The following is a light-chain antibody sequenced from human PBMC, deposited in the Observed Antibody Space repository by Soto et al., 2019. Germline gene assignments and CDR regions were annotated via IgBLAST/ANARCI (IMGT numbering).Light chain of an antibody. J-gene: IGKJ2*01. CDR3: MQALQTPYT. CDR2: LGS. Sequence: DIVMTQSPLSLPVTPGEPASISCRSSQSLLHSNGYNYLDWYLQKPGQSPQLLIYLGSNRASGVPARFSCSGSGTDFTLKISRVEAEDVGVYYCMQALQTPYTIGQGTKLEIK. V-gene: IGKV2-28*01. CDR1: QSLLHSNGYNY.